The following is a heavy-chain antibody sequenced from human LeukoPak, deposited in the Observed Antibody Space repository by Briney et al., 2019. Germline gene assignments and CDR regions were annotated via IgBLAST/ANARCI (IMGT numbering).Heavy chain of an antibody. V-gene: IGHV3-23*01. J-gene: IGHJ3*02. CDR2: ISGTADSK. D-gene: IGHD3-16*01. CDR3: AKADATIGGAFDT. CDR1: RFTFRNYA. Sequence: GGSLRLSCAASRFTFRNYAMSWVRQAPGRGLEWLSIISGTADSKYYADSVKGRFTISRDNPRSTLYLEMKSLRAKDTAVYYCAKADATIGGAFDTWGQGTMVIVSS.